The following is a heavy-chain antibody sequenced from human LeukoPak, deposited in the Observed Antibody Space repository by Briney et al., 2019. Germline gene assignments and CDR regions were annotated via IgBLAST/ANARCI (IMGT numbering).Heavy chain of an antibody. CDR2: ISSDGNAE. Sequence: GVSLRLSCTAAGFPFSNHPMNWVRQAPGKGLEWLAHISSDGNAESHADAPRGRFALSRDNAKNSLFLLISDLRVEDTAVYYCARDTVNGPFVTSLDLWGQGALVTVSS. D-gene: IGHD2-8*01. CDR1: GFPFSNHP. J-gene: IGHJ4*02. V-gene: IGHV3-48*03. CDR3: ARDTVNGPFVTSLDL.